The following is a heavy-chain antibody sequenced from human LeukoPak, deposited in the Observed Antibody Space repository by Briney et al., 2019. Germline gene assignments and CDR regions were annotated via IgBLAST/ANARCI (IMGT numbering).Heavy chain of an antibody. CDR1: GFTFSGSA. CDR3: AKDSDYYYDSSGYYYN. V-gene: IGHV3-73*01. J-gene: IGHJ4*02. Sequence: PGGSLRLSCAASGFTFSGSAMHWVRQASGKGLEWVGRIRSKANSYATAYAASVKGRFTISRDDSKNTAYLQMNSLRAEDTAVYYCAKDSDYYYDSSGYYYNWGQGTLVTVSS. CDR2: IRSKANSYAT. D-gene: IGHD3-22*01.